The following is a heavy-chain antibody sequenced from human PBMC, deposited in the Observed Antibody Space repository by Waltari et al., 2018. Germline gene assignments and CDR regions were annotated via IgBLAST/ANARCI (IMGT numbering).Heavy chain of an antibody. J-gene: IGHJ4*02. CDR2: INPSGGST. CDR1: GYTFTSYY. Sequence: QVQLVQSGAEVKKPGASVKVSCKASGYTFTSYYMHWVRQAPGQGLEWMGIINPSGGSTSYAQKFQGRVTMTRDTSTSTVYMELNSLKTEDTAVYYCTTDPGGLYSSSWYLIFDYWGQGTLVTVSS. D-gene: IGHD6-13*01. CDR3: TTDPGGLYSSSWYLIFDY. V-gene: IGHV1-46*01.